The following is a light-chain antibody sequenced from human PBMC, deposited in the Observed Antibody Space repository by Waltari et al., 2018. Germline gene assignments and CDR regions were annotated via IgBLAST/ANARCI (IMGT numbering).Light chain of an antibody. Sequence: QSALTQPASVSGSPGQSITIPCTGTRRDVGTYNYVSWYQHHPGKAPKLLIYDVSNRPSGVSDRFFGSKSGNTASLTISGLRAADEADYYCSSYTSSSTLVFGTGTKVTVL. CDR3: SSYTSSSTLV. J-gene: IGLJ1*01. CDR1: RRDVGTYNY. V-gene: IGLV2-14*03. CDR2: DVS.